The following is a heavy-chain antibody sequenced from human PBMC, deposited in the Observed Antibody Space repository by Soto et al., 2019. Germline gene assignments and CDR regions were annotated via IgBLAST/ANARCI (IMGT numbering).Heavy chain of an antibody. D-gene: IGHD1-7*01. CDR2: ISAKSGNT. CDR3: TRAAASDWNYVSTSS. Sequence: ASVKVSCKASGYTFSSSGFNWVRQAPGQGLEWMGWISAKSGNTNYAQNLQGRVTMTTDTSTSTAYMELRSLTSADTAVYYCTRAAASDWNYVSTSSWGQGTLVTVSS. J-gene: IGHJ4*02. CDR1: GYTFSSSG. V-gene: IGHV1-18*04.